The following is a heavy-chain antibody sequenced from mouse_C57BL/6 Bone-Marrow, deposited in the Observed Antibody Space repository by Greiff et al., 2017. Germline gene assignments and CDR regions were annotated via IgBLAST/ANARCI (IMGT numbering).Heavy chain of an antibody. J-gene: IGHJ2*01. Sequence: VQLKESGAELVRPGASVKLSCTASGFTIKDDYMHWVKQRPEQGLEWIGWIDPENGDTEYASKFQGKATITADTSSNTAYLQLSSLTSEDTAVYYCTHSIGGFDYWGQGTTLTVSS. V-gene: IGHV14-4*01. D-gene: IGHD2-10*02. CDR1: GFTIKDDY. CDR2: IDPENGDT. CDR3: THSIGGFDY.